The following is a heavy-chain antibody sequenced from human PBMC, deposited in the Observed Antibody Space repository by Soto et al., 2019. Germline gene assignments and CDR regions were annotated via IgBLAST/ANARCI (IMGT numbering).Heavy chain of an antibody. V-gene: IGHV4-31*03. CDR1: GGSISSDANF. Sequence: PSETLSLTCTVSGGSISSDANFWSWIRQLPGRGLEWIGYISYTGRTYYTPSLNSRLTISLDTSKNLFSLRLSAVTAADTAVYYCARVGSSGWSPDYWGQGTLVTVSS. D-gene: IGHD6-19*01. CDR2: ISYTGRT. J-gene: IGHJ4*02. CDR3: ARVGSSGWSPDY.